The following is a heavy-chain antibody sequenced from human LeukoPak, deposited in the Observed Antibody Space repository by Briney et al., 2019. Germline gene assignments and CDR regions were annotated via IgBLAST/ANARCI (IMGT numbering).Heavy chain of an antibody. CDR1: GFTFSTYW. Sequence: PGGSLRLSCAASGFTFSTYWMNWVRQAPGKGLVWVSPINSDGSSTSYADSAKGRFTISRDNAKNTLYLQMNSLRVEDTAVYYCVRGPYYLDSGSYYSVDYWGQGTLVTVSS. D-gene: IGHD3-10*01. V-gene: IGHV3-74*01. J-gene: IGHJ4*02. CDR2: INSDGSST. CDR3: VRGPYYLDSGSYYSVDY.